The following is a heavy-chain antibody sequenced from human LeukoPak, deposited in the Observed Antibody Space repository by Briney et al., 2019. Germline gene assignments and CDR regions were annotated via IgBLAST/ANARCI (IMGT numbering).Heavy chain of an antibody. CDR1: GYTFTSYY. V-gene: IGHV1-46*03. J-gene: IGHJ4*02. CDR2: INPSGGST. Sequence: GASVKVSCKASGYTFTSYYMHWVRQAPGQGLEWMGIINPSGGSTSYAQKFQGRVTMTRDMSTSTVYMELNSLRSEDTAVYYCARSQHYDILPGYYIPPHFDYWGQGTLVTVSS. D-gene: IGHD3-9*01. CDR3: ARSQHYDILPGYYIPPHFDY.